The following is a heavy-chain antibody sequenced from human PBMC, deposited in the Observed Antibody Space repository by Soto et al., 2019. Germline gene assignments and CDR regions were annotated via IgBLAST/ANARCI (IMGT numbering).Heavy chain of an antibody. J-gene: IGHJ3*02. CDR2: IWYDGNKK. CDR1: GFTFSNYG. Sequence: PGGSLRLSCSASGFTFSNYGMHWVRQTPGKGLEWVAIIWYDGNKKFYADSVKGRFTISRDNSKNTLYLQMNSLRGEDTAVYYCARDSGVGAIYGADLDICGQGTMVTVSS. V-gene: IGHV3-33*01. D-gene: IGHD1-26*01. CDR3: ARDSGVGAIYGADLDI.